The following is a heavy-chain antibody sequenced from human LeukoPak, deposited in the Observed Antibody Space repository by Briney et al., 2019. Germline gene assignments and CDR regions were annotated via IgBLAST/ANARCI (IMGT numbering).Heavy chain of an antibody. CDR1: GYTFTSYA. V-gene: IGHV1-3*01. CDR2: INAGNGNT. Sequence: ASVKVSCKASGYTFTSYAMHWVRQAPGQRLEWMGWINAGNGNTKYSQKFQGRVTITRDTSASTAYMELSRLRSDDTAVYYCAREGGSGSYQDYFDYWGQGTLVTVSS. CDR3: AREGGSGSYQDYFDY. D-gene: IGHD3-10*01. J-gene: IGHJ4*02.